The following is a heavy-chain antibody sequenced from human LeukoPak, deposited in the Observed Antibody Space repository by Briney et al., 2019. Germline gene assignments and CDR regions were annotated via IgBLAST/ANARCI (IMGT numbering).Heavy chain of an antibody. CDR3: YRGTEDSFSPVTEDFDL. CDR1: GFTFSSYS. J-gene: IGHJ2*01. Sequence: GVLRLSCAASGFTFSSYSMNWVRQAPGKGLEWVSSISSSSSYIYYADSVKGRFTISRDNAKNSLYLQMNSLRAEDTAVYYCYRGTEDSFSPVTEDFDLWGRGTLVTVSS. D-gene: IGHD4-17*01. V-gene: IGHV3-21*01. CDR2: ISSSSSYI.